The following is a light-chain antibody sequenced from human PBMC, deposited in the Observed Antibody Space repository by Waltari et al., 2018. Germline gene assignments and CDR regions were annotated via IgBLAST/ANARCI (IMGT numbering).Light chain of an antibody. J-gene: IGLJ3*02. V-gene: IGLV2-23*02. CDR2: EVS. Sequence: QSALTQPASVSGSPGQSITISSPGTSSDVGSYTLVSWYQHHPGKAPKLMIYEVSKRPSGVSNRFSGSKSGNTASLTISGLQAEDEADYYCCSYAGSSTFEVFGGGTKLTVL. CDR3: CSYAGSSTFEV. CDR1: SSDVGSYTL.